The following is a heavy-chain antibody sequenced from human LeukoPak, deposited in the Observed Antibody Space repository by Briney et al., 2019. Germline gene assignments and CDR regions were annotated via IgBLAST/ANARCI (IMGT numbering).Heavy chain of an antibody. CDR2: IWFDGSKK. V-gene: IGHV3-33*06. J-gene: IGHJ6*03. Sequence: PGRSLRLSCAASGFTFSSYAMHWVRQATGKGLEWVAVIWFDGSKKYYADSVKGRFTISRDNSKKTLYLQMNSLRAEDRAVYYCAKEGRMIVVGNYYYIDIWGKGTTVTVSS. CDR3: AKEGRMIVVGNYYYIDI. D-gene: IGHD3-22*01. CDR1: GFTFSSYA.